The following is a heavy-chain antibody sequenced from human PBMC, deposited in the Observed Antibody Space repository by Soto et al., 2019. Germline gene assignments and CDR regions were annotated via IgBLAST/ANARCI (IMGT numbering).Heavy chain of an antibody. J-gene: IGHJ4*02. CDR3: ARGPRTTVTTFGLWCVN. V-gene: IGHV3-9*01. Sequence: EVQLVESGGGLEQPGRSLRLSCAASGFTFDDYAMHWVRQVPGKGLEWVSGINWSGGSIDYADSVKGRFTISRDNAKNALYLQMNSMRVEDTAMYYCARGPRTTVTTFGLWCVNWGQGTMVTVAS. CDR1: GFTFDDYA. D-gene: IGHD4-17*01. CDR2: INWSGGSI.